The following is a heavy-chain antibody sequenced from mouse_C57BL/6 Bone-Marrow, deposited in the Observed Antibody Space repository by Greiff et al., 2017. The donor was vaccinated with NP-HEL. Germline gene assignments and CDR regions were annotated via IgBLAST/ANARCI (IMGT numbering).Heavy chain of an antibody. CDR1: GFSLTSYG. CDR2: IWRGGST. D-gene: IGHD2-1*01. CDR3: AKNLDYYGKYYAMDY. Sequence: VKLMESGPGLVQPSQSLSITCTVSGFSLTSYGVHWVRQSPGKGLEWLGVIWRGGSTDYNAAFMSRLSITKDNSKSQVFFKMNSLQADDTAIYYCAKNLDYYGKYYAMDYWGQGTSVTVSS. V-gene: IGHV2-5*01. J-gene: IGHJ4*01.